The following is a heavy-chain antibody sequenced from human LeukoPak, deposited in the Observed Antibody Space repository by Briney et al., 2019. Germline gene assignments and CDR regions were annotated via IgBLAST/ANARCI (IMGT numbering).Heavy chain of an antibody. CDR1: GLTFSSYA. V-gene: IGHV3-30-3*01. CDR3: ARVHHDTDSLPDY. Sequence: GGSLRLSCAASGLTFSSYAMHWVRQAPGKGLEWVAVISYDGSNKYYADSVKGRVTISRDNSKNTLYLQMNSLRAEDTAVYYCARVHHDTDSLPDYWGQGTLVTVSS. D-gene: IGHD3-9*01. CDR2: ISYDGSNK. J-gene: IGHJ4*02.